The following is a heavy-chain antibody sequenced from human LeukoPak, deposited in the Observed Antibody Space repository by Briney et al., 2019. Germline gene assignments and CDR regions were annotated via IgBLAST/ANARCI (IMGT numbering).Heavy chain of an antibody. CDR2: IYYSGST. Sequence: SETLSLTCTVSGGFISSGGYYWSWIRQHPGKGLEWTGYIYYSGSTYYNPSLKSRVTISVDTSKNQFSLKLSSVTAADTAVYYCARGGDGYNFDYWGQGTLVTVSS. V-gene: IGHV4-31*03. CDR1: GGFISSGGYY. CDR3: ARGGDGYNFDY. J-gene: IGHJ4*02. D-gene: IGHD5-24*01.